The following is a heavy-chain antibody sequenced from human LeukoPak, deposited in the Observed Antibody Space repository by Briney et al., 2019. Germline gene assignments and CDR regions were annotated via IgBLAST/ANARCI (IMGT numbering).Heavy chain of an antibody. CDR3: AKERTSEGYFDY. CDR1: RFTFSTYA. Sequence: PGGFLRLSCAASRFTFSTYAMGWVRQAPGKGLEWVSAISSSGGRAYYADSVKGRFTIYKENSKHTLYLQMNSLRAEDTGVYYCAKERTSEGYFDYWGQGTLVTVSS. CDR2: ISSSGGRA. V-gene: IGHV3-23*01. J-gene: IGHJ4*02.